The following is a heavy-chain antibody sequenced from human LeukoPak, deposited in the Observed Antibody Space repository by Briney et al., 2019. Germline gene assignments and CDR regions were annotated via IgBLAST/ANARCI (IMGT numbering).Heavy chain of an antibody. V-gene: IGHV3-23*01. J-gene: IGHJ4*02. CDR3: AKDRPLNWGYYFDY. CDR1: GFTFSSYA. CDR2: ISASGGST. D-gene: IGHD7-27*01. Sequence: PGGSLRLSCAASGFTFSSYAMSWVRQAPGKGLEWVSAISASGGSTYYVDSVKGRFTISRDTSKNTLFLQMSGLRAEDTAIYYCAKDRPLNWGYYFDYWGQGTLVTVS.